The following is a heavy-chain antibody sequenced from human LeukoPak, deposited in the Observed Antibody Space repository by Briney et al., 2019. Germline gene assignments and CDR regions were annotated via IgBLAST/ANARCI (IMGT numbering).Heavy chain of an antibody. CDR1: GYRFTNYR. CDR2: IYPGDSET. Sequence: GESLKISCWGSGYRFTNYRIAWVRQMPGKGLEWMGIIYPGDSETTYSPSFQGQVTISVDKSINTAYLQWSSLRTSDTAMYYCARLDEDFYYDGSGFYFWGQGTLVTVSS. CDR3: ARLDEDFYYDGSGFYF. V-gene: IGHV5-51*01. D-gene: IGHD3-22*01. J-gene: IGHJ1*01.